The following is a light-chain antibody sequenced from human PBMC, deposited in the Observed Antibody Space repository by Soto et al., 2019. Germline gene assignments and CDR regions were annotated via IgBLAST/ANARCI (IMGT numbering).Light chain of an antibody. CDR1: QSLAYSDGNTY. CDR3: MQGTHWPPYT. J-gene: IGKJ2*01. V-gene: IGKV2-30*01. CDR2: KVS. Sequence: DVVMTQSPLSRPVTLGQPASISCRSSQSLAYSDGNTYLNWFQQRPGQSPRRLIYKVSNRDSGVPDRFSGSGSGTDFTLKISRVEAEDVGVYYCMQGTHWPPYTFGQGTNLEIK.